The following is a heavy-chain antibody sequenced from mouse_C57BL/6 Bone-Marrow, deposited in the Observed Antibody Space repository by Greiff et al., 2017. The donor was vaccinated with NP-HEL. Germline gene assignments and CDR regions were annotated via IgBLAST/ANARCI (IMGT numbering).Heavy chain of an antibody. Sequence: EVPLVESGGGLVKPGGSLKLSCAASGFTFSDYGMHWVRQAPETGLEWVAYISSGSSTIYYADTVKGRFTISRDNAKNTLFLQTTSLRSEDTSMYYCARRGITTVVSYAMDYWGQGTSVTVSS. CDR3: ARRGITTVVSYAMDY. CDR1: GFTFSDYG. V-gene: IGHV5-17*01. CDR2: ISSGSSTI. D-gene: IGHD1-1*01. J-gene: IGHJ4*01.